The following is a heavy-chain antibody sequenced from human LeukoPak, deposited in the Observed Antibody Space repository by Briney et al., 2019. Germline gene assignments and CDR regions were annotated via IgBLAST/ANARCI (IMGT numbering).Heavy chain of an antibody. V-gene: IGHV1-46*01. CDR2: INPSGGST. CDR1: GYTFTSYY. Sequence: GASVKVSCKASGYTFTSYYMHWVRQAPGQGLEWMGIINPSGGSTSYAQKFQGRVTMTRDMSTSTVYMELSSLRSEDTAVYYCARQTSQWEPGLDFDYWGQGTLVTVSS. J-gene: IGHJ4*02. D-gene: IGHD1-26*01. CDR3: ARQTSQWEPGLDFDY.